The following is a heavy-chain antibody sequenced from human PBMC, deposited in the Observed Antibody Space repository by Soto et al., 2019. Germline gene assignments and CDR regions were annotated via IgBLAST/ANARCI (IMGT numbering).Heavy chain of an antibody. CDR2: ISYDGSNK. V-gene: IGHV3-30*18. J-gene: IGHJ4*02. D-gene: IGHD3-10*01. CDR3: AKWLPIRGNDY. Sequence: QVQLVESGGGVVQPGRSLRLSCAASGFTFSSYGMHWVRQAPVKGLEWVAVISYDGSNKYYADSVKGRFTISRDNSKNTLYLQMNSLRAEDTAVYYCAKWLPIRGNDYWGQGTLVTVSS. CDR1: GFTFSSYG.